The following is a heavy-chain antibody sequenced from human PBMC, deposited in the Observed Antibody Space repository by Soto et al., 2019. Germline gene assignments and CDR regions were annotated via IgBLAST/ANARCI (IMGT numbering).Heavy chain of an antibody. D-gene: IGHD3-22*01. CDR3: ARGLYYYDSSGYYGN. CDR1: GFTFSSYS. CDR2: ISSSCSFI. Sequence: GGSLRLSCAASGFTFSSYSMNWVRQAPGNGLELFSSISSSCSFIYYADSVKVRFTISRDNAKNSLYLQMNSLRAEDTVLYYCARGLYYYDSSGYYGNWGQGTLVTVSS. J-gene: IGHJ4*02. V-gene: IGHV3-21*01.